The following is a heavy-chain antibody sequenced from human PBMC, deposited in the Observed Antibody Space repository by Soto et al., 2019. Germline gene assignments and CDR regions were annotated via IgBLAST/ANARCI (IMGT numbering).Heavy chain of an antibody. CDR3: ARHPSGTPAGTYYGMDV. Sequence: SGGSLRLSCAASGFTVSSSYMTWVRKAPGKGLEWVSVIYSGGNTYYADSVKGRFTISRDNSQNMLYLQMNRLRAEDTSVYYGARHPSGTPAGTYYGMDVCGQAITVNVA. D-gene: IGHD2-15*01. CDR1: GFTVSSSY. CDR2: IYSGGNT. V-gene: IGHV3-53*01. J-gene: IGHJ6*02.